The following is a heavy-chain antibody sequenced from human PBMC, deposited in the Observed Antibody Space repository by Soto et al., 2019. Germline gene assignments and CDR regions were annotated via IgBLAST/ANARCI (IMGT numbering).Heavy chain of an antibody. CDR1: GCTFSSYA. CDR2: ILYEGSNK. V-gene: IGHV3-30-3*01. CDR3: ARDRYNSPYYYGMDV. D-gene: IGHD1-1*01. J-gene: IGHJ6*02. Sequence: AGSLKLSCAVSGCTFSSYAMHWVRQPPGKGLEWVEGILYEGSNKYYAHSVKGRFTISRDNSNNTLYLQMNSLRAEDTAVYYCARDRYNSPYYYGMDVWGQGTTVTVSS.